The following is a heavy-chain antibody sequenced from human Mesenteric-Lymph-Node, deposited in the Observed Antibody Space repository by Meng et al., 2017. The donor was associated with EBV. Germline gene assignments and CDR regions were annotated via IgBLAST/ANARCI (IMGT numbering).Heavy chain of an antibody. Sequence: QVQLQESGPGLVKPSETLSLSCSCSGGSIGSYYWSWIRQPPGKGLEWIGFIYYTGSTNYNPSLGSRVTISFDPAKTQFSLNLISVTAADTAVYYCARGDDSNGYGDSWGQGTLVPSPQ. D-gene: IGHD3-22*01. CDR1: GGSIGSYY. CDR3: ARGDDSNGYGDS. J-gene: IGHJ4*02. V-gene: IGHV4-59*01. CDR2: IYYTGST.